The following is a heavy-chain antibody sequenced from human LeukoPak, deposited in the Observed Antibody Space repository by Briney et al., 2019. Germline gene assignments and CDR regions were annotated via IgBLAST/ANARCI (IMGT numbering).Heavy chain of an antibody. CDR2: IYYSGST. D-gene: IGHD2-2*02. V-gene: IGHV4-30-4*08. CDR1: GGSITNYY. CDR3: ARDPAPGYCSSTSCYTPYYFDY. J-gene: IGHJ4*02. Sequence: SETLSLTCTVSGGSITNYYWSWIRQPPGKGLEWIGYIYYSGSTYYNPSLKSRVTISVDTSKNQFSLKLSSVTAADTAVYYCARDPAPGYCSSTSCYTPYYFDYWGQGTLVTVSS.